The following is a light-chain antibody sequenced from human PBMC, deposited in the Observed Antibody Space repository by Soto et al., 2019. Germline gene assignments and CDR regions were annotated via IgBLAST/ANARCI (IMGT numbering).Light chain of an antibody. CDR1: QSIXXX. J-gene: IGKJ2*01. CDR3: QQSYSTPRT. V-gene: IGKV1-39*01. CDR2: AAF. Sequence: DIQMTQSPSSLSASVGXXXTITCRASQSIXXXLNWYQQKPGKAPKLLIYAAFSLQSGVPSRFSGSGSGTEFTLTISSLQPEDFATYYCQQSYSTPRTFGQGTKLEIK.